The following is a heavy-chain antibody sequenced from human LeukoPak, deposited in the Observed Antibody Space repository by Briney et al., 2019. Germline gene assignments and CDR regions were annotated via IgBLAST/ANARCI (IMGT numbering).Heavy chain of an antibody. Sequence: ASVKVSCKASGYTFTSYAMHWVRQAPGQRLEWMGWINAGNGNTKYSQKFQGRVTITGDTSASTAYMELSSLRSEDTAVYYCARDYLKTTGTRVSAKNWFDPWGQGTLVTVSS. CDR3: ARDYLKTTGTRVSAKNWFDP. CDR2: INAGNGNT. V-gene: IGHV1-3*01. D-gene: IGHD1-1*01. J-gene: IGHJ5*02. CDR1: GYTFTSYA.